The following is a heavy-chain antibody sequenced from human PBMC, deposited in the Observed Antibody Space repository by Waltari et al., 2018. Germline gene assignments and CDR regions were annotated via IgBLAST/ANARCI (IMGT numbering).Heavy chain of an antibody. CDR3: VREGNYYDEFDY. J-gene: IGHJ4*02. D-gene: IGHD3-22*01. CDR2: STSSGTTI. CDR1: GFTLSTYE. V-gene: IGHV3-48*03. Sequence: EVQLVESGGGLVQPGGSVRLSCAASGFTLSTYEMNWVRQAPGKGLEWISYSTSSGTTIYYTDSVKGRFAMSRDNAKNSLFLQMNSLRAEDTGVYYCVREGNYYDEFDYWGQGTRVTVSS.